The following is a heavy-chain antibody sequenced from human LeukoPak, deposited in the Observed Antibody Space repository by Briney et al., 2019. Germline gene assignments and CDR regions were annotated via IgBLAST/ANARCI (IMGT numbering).Heavy chain of an antibody. CDR1: GGSISGYY. J-gene: IGHJ3*02. V-gene: IGHV4-59*01. CDR2: IYYSGST. D-gene: IGHD1-26*01. Sequence: SETLSLTCTVSGGSISGYYWSWIRQPPGKGLEWIGYIYYSGSTNYNPSLKSRVTISVDTSKNQFSLKLSSVTAADTAVYYCARGIVGFDAFDIWGQGTMVTVSS. CDR3: ARGIVGFDAFDI.